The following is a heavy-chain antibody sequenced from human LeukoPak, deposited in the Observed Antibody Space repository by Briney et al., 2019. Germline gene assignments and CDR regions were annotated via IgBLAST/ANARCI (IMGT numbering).Heavy chain of an antibody. J-gene: IGHJ4*02. CDR3: ARHNGDREPVSDY. CDR1: GGSISGYY. D-gene: IGHD1-14*01. CDR2: LYSSGST. V-gene: IGHV4-4*07. Sequence: SETLSLTCTVSGGSISGYYWNWIRQPAGRGLEWIGRLYSSGSTNYNPSLESRVTMSVDTSNNQFSLRLSSLTAADTAVYYCARHNGDREPVSDYWGQGTLVTVSS.